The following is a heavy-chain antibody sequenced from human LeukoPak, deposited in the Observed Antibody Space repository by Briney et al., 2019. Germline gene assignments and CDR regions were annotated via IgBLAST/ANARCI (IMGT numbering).Heavy chain of an antibody. V-gene: IGHV3-9*01. J-gene: IGHJ5*02. CDR3: ARPAPYYYDSSGYRWFDP. Sequence: GRSLRLSCAASGFTFDDYAMHRVRQAPGKGLEWVSGISWNSGSIGYADSVKGRFTISRDNAKNSLYLQMNSLRAEDTAVYYCARPAPYYYDSSGYRWFDPWGQGTLVTVSS. CDR1: GFTFDDYA. CDR2: ISWNSGSI. D-gene: IGHD3-22*01.